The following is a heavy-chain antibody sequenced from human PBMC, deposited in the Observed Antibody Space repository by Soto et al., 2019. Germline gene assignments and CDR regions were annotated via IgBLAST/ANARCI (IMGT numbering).Heavy chain of an antibody. CDR1: GFTVSSNY. CDR2: IYSGGST. V-gene: IGHV3-53*01. Sequence: PGGSLRLSCAASGFTVSSNYMSWVRQAPGKGLEWVSVIYSGGSTYYADSVKGRFTISRDNSKNTLYLQMNSLTAEDTAVYYCAKRAPYYFDLWGRGALVTVSS. CDR3: AKRAPYYFDL. J-gene: IGHJ2*01.